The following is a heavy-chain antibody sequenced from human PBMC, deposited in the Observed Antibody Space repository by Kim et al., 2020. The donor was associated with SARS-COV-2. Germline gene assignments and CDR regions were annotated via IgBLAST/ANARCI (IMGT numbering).Heavy chain of an antibody. V-gene: IGHV3-15*01. D-gene: IGHD7-27*01. Sequence: GGSLRLSCAASGFTFTNAWMSWVRQAPGKGLEWVGHIKSKTDGGTTDYAAPVKGRFTISRDDSKNTLYLQMNSLKTEDTAVYYCTTEYWGLFNYWDQGTL. J-gene: IGHJ4*02. CDR1: GFTFTNAW. CDR2: IKSKTDGGTT. CDR3: TTEYWGLFNY.